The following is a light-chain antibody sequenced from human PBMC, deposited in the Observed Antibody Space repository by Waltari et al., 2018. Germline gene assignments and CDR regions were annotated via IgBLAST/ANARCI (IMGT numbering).Light chain of an antibody. CDR3: QQSYT. J-gene: IGKJ4*01. CDR2: GVS. CDR1: QSISEY. Sequence: DIQMTQSPSSLSASVGEKVTITCRASQSISEYLNWYQQKPGKAPKLLIYGVSSLQSGVPSRFSGSRSGTDFTLSITSLQPEDSATYYCQQSYTFGGGTKVEIK. V-gene: IGKV1-39*01.